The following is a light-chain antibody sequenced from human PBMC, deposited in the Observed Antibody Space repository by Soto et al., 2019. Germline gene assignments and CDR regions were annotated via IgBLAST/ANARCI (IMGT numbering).Light chain of an antibody. J-gene: IGKJ5*01. V-gene: IGKV3-20*01. CDR1: QSVSISY. CDR3: QQYGTSPIT. CDR2: GAS. Sequence: EIVLTQSPGTLSLSPVERATLSCRASQSVSISYLAWYQQNPGQAPRLLIYGASSRATGIPDRFSGSGSGTDFTLTISRLEPEDSAVYYCQQYGTSPITFGQGTRREIK.